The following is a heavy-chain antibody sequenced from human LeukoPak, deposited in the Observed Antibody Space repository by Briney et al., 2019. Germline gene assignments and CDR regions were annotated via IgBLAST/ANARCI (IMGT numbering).Heavy chain of an antibody. Sequence: GGSLRLSCAASGFTFSGYAMSWVRQAPGKGLEWVASIWHDGGNKFYADSVRGRFTVSRDNSKNTVYLQMDSLRPEDTAVYYCARDRDTATDYWGQGTLVTV. CDR3: ARDRDTATDY. D-gene: IGHD5-18*01. CDR1: GFTFSGYA. J-gene: IGHJ4*02. CDR2: IWHDGGNK. V-gene: IGHV3-33*08.